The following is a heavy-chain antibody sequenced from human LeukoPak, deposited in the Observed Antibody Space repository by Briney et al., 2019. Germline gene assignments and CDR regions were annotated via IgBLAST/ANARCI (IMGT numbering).Heavy chain of an antibody. CDR2: ISDIGSI. V-gene: IGHV4-59*08. CDR3: AGHHPRNTVDF. D-gene: IGHD2/OR15-2a*01. CDR1: GGSISSYY. Sequence: PSETLSLTCTVSGGSISSYYWSWLRQPPGKGLEWIAYISDIGSINYNPSLKSRVTISLDTSKNQFSLKLGSVTAADTAVYYCAGHHPRNTVDFWGQGTLVTVSS. J-gene: IGHJ4*02.